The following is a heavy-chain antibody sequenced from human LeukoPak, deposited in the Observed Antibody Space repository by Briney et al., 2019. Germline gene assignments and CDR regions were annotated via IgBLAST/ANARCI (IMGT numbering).Heavy chain of an antibody. Sequence: SETLSLTCTVSGGSISSYYWSWIRQPAGKGLEWIGRIYTSGSTNYNPSLKSRVTMSVDTSKNQFSLKLSSVTAADTAVYYCARDRGGAVAGGYYYYYYMDVWGKGPRSPSP. CDR3: ARDRGGAVAGGYYYYYYMDV. J-gene: IGHJ6*03. CDR1: GGSISSYY. D-gene: IGHD6-19*01. CDR2: IYTSGST. V-gene: IGHV4-4*07.